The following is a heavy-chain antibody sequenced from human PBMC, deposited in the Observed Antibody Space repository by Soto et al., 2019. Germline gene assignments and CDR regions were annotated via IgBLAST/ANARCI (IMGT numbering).Heavy chain of an antibody. V-gene: IGHV3-9*01. CDR3: AKSNYSSGWFRQLWYYCGMDV. CDR1: GFTFDDYA. Sequence: PGGSLRLSCAASGFTFDDYAMHWVRQAPGEGLEWVSGISWNSGSIGYADSVKGRFTISRDNAKNSLYLQMNSLRAEDTAVYYWAKSNYSSGWFRQLWYYCGMDVCGEGRTV. CDR2: ISWNSGSI. J-gene: IGHJ6*02. D-gene: IGHD6-13*01.